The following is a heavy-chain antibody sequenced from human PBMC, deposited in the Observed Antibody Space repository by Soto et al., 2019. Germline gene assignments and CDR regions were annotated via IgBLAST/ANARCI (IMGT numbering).Heavy chain of an antibody. CDR3: ARDRDDYSGYDAFDI. V-gene: IGHV3-66*01. J-gene: IGHJ3*02. D-gene: IGHD4-17*01. CDR2: IYSGGTT. Sequence: GGSLRLSCAASGFTVSGNYMSWVRQAPGKGLEWVSVIYSGGTTYYADSVKGRFTISRDNSKNTLYLQMNSLRAEDTAVYYCARDRDDYSGYDAFDIWGQGTMVTVSS. CDR1: GFTVSGNY.